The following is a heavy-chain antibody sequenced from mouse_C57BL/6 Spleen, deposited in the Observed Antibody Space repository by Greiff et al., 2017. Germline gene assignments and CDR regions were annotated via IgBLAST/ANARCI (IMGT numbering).Heavy chain of an antibody. CDR2: IDPSDSYT. CDR1: GYTFTSYW. D-gene: IGHD3-2*02. Sequence: VQLQQPGAELVKPGASVKLSCRASGYTFTSYWMQWVKQRPGQGLEWIGEIDPSDSYTNYNQKFKGKATLTVDTSSSPAYMPLTSLTSEDSAVYYCARAEPAQATRFAYWGQGTLVTVSA. CDR3: ARAEPAQATRFAY. V-gene: IGHV1-50*01. J-gene: IGHJ3*01.